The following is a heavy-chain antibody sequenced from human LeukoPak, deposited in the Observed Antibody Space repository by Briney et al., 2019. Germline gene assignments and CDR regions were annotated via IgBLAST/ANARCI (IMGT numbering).Heavy chain of an antibody. V-gene: IGHV3-21*01. J-gene: IGHJ6*02. CDR1: GFTFSSYN. CDR2: ISSSSSYI. D-gene: IGHD1-14*01. CDR3: ARAGPTGGMDV. Sequence: AGGSLRLSCAASGFTFSSYNMNWVRQAPGKGLEWVSSISSSSSYIDYADSVKGRFTSSRDNAKNSLYLQMNSLRAEDTAVYYCARAGPTGGMDVWGQGTTVTVSS.